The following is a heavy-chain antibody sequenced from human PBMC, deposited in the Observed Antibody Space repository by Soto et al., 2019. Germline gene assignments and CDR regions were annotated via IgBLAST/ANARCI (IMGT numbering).Heavy chain of an antibody. CDR2: ISYDGSNK. CDR1: VFTFSSYA. CDR3: ARGYCSGGSCSLGYGMDV. Sequence: PGGSLRLSCAASVFTFSSYAMHWVRQAPGKGLEWVAVISYDGSNKYYADSVKGRFTISRDNSKNTLYLQMNSLRAEDTAVYYCARGYCSGGSCSLGYGMDVWGQGTTVTVSS. D-gene: IGHD2-15*01. J-gene: IGHJ6*02. V-gene: IGHV3-30-3*01.